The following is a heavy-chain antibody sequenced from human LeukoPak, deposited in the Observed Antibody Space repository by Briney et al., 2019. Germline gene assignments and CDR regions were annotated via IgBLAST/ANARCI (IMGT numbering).Heavy chain of an antibody. D-gene: IGHD6-6*01. CDR2: ISGGGGAT. CDR3: AKDSSSSPYYFDY. V-gene: IGHV3-23*01. CDR1: GFTFSSYA. Sequence: PPGGSLRLSCAASGFTFSSYAMSWVRQAPGKGLEWVPAISGGGGATYYAFSAKGRITISRDNSKSTLYLQMSSLRAEDTAVYYCAKDSSSSPYYFDYWGQGTLVTVSS. J-gene: IGHJ4*02.